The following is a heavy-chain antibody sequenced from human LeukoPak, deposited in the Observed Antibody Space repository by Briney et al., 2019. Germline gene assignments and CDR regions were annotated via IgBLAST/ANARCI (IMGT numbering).Heavy chain of an antibody. D-gene: IGHD6-13*01. Sequence: PGGSLRLSCAASGFTFISYGMHWVRQAPGKGLEWVANIKQDGSEKYYVDSVKGRFTISRDNAKNSLYLQMNSLRAEDTAVYYCARDVEKQQLVDYWGQGTLVTVSS. J-gene: IGHJ4*02. V-gene: IGHV3-7*01. CDR2: IKQDGSEK. CDR1: GFTFISYG. CDR3: ARDVEKQQLVDY.